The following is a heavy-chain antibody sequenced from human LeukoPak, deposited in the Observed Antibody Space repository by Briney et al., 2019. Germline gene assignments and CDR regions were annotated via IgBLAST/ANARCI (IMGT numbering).Heavy chain of an antibody. CDR3: ARETRPSRYYYDSIGY. CDR1: GYTFTSYG. CDR2: ISAYNGNT. J-gene: IGHJ4*02. V-gene: IGHV1-18*01. D-gene: IGHD3-22*01. Sequence: ASVKVSCKASGYTFTSYGISWVRQAPGQGLEWMGWISAYNGNTNYAQKLQGRVTMTTDTSTSTAYMELRSLRSDDTAVYYCARETRPSRYYYDSIGYWGQGTLVTVSS.